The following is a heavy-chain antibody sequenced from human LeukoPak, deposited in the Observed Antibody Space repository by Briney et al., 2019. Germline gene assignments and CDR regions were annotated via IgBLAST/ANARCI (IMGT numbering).Heavy chain of an antibody. Sequence: SETLSLTCSASGGLINTRSYFWGWIRQSPGKGLEWIASMYYSGTTYYNPSLKSRVTISVDTIKSQLSLKLSSVTAADTAVYYCARHAYYYDSSGYYQYYYYYYMDVWGKGTTVTISS. CDR2: MYYSGTT. J-gene: IGHJ6*03. D-gene: IGHD3-22*01. V-gene: IGHV4-39*01. CDR3: ARHAYYYDSSGYYQYYYYYYMDV. CDR1: GGLINTRSYF.